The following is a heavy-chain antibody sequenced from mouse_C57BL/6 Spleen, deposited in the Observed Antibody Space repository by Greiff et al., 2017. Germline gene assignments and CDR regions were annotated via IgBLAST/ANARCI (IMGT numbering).Heavy chain of an antibody. J-gene: IGHJ1*03. V-gene: IGHV1-26*01. Sequence: EVQLQQSGPELVKPGASVKISCKASGYTFTDYYMNWVKQSHGKSLEWIGDINPNNGGTSYNQKFKGKATLTVDKSSSTAYMELRSLTSEDSAVYYCGPGDVGYFDVWGTGTTVTVSS. CDR2: INPNNGGT. D-gene: IGHD3-3*01. CDR1: GYTFTDYY. CDR3: GPGDVGYFDV.